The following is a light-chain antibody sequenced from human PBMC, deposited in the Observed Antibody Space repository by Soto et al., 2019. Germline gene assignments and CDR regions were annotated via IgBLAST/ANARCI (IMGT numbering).Light chain of an antibody. Sequence: DIVMTQSPDSLAVSLGERATINCKSSQSVVYSSNNKNYLAWYQQKPGQPPKLLIYWASTRESGVPDRFSGRGSGTDFTLTISSLQAEDVAVYYCQQYYRPWTFGQGTKVEIK. CDR2: WAS. J-gene: IGKJ1*01. CDR1: QSVVYSSNNKNY. CDR3: QQYYRPWT. V-gene: IGKV4-1*01.